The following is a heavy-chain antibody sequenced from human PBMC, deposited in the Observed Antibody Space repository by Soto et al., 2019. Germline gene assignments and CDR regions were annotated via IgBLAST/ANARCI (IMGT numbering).Heavy chain of an antibody. CDR1: GYTFSSYN. Sequence: ASVKVSCKASGYTFSSYNMNWVRQAPGQGLEWMGMINPSVDVTTYAQKFQGRVTITADKSTSTAHMELRSLRSEDTAVYYCARGERQQQRDYWGQG. CDR2: INPSVDVT. J-gene: IGHJ4*02. CDR3: ARGERQQQRDY. D-gene: IGHD3-10*01. V-gene: IGHV1-69*02.